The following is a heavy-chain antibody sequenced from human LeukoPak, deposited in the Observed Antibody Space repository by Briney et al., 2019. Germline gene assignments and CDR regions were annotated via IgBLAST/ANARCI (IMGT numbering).Heavy chain of an antibody. CDR1: GGSFSGYY. Sequence: PSETLSLTCAVYGGSFSGYYWSWIRQPPGKGLEWIGEINHSGSTNYNPSLKSRVTISVDTSKNQFSLKLSSVTAADTAVYYCARGRGSSWYLRRWFDPWGQGTLVTVSS. D-gene: IGHD6-13*01. V-gene: IGHV4-34*01. CDR3: ARGRGSSWYLRRWFDP. CDR2: INHSGST. J-gene: IGHJ5*02.